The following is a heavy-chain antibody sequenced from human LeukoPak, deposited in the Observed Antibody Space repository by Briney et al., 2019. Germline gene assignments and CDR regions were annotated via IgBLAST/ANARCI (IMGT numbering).Heavy chain of an antibody. CDR2: INANRGGA. Sequence: ASVKVSCKASGYTFTDYYMHWVRQAPGQGLEWMGWINANRGGANYAQRFQGRVTMTRDTSITTAYMELSRLKSDDTAVYYCARRYCSSTSCYYFDYWGQGTLVTVSS. CDR1: GYTFTDYY. CDR3: ARRYCSSTSCYYFDY. V-gene: IGHV1-2*02. D-gene: IGHD2-2*01. J-gene: IGHJ4*02.